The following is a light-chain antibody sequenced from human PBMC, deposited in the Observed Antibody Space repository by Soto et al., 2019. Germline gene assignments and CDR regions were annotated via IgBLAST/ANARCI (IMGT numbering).Light chain of an antibody. CDR3: CSYAGANTFV. Sequence: QSALTQPASVSGSPGQSITISCTGTSSDVGSYNLVSWYQQHPGKAPKLMIYEGNKRPSGVSNRFSGSKSANTASLTISGLQTEDEADYSCCSYAGANTFVFGTGTKLTFL. V-gene: IGLV2-23*01. J-gene: IGLJ1*01. CDR2: EGN. CDR1: SSDVGSYNL.